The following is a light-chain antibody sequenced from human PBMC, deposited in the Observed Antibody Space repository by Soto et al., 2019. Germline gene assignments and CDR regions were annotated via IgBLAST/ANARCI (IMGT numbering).Light chain of an antibody. CDR2: GAS. V-gene: IGKV3-15*01. J-gene: IGKJ4*01. CDR1: QSVSNN. Sequence: EIVMTQSPATLSVSPGERATLSCRASQSVSNNLACYQQKPGQAPRLLIYGASTRATGIPARFSGSGSGTEFTLTISSLQSEDFAVYYCQQYNTWSPLTFGGGTKVETK. CDR3: QQYNTWSPLT.